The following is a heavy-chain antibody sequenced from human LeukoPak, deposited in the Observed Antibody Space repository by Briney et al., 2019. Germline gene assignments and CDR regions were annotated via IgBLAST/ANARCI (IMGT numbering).Heavy chain of an antibody. CDR1: GYTFTSYA. CDR2: INAGNGNT. J-gene: IGHJ4*02. D-gene: IGHD3-22*01. V-gene: IGHV1-3*01. Sequence: GASVKVSCKASGYTFTSYAMHWVRQAPGQRLEWMGWINAGNGNTKYSQKFQGRVTITRDTSASTAYMELSSLRSEDTAVYYCARDCYYYYDSSGYRASCFDYWGQGTLVTVSS. CDR3: ARDCYYYYDSSGYRASCFDY.